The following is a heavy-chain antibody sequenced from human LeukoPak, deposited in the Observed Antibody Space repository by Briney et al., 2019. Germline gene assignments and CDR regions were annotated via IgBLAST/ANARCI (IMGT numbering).Heavy chain of an antibody. J-gene: IGHJ4*02. CDR1: GFTFSSYA. CDR2: ISGIGDRT. V-gene: IGHV3-23*01. Sequence: PGGSLRLSCAASGFTFSSYAMSWVRQAPGKVLEWVSAISGIGDRTYYVDSVKGRFTISRDNSKNMVYLQMNSLRAEDTAVYHCAKEPICGGGSCYSRCFDFWGQGTLVTVSS. D-gene: IGHD2-15*01. CDR3: AKEPICGGGSCYSRCFDF.